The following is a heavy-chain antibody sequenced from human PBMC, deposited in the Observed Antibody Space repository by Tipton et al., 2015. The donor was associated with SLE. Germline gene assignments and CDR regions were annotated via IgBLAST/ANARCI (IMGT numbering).Heavy chain of an antibody. D-gene: IGHD1-1*01. CDR1: GYTFVNYD. Sequence: QSGAEVKKPGASVRVSCEASGYTFVNYDINWVRQATGQGLEWMGWMNPNSGNTGYAQKLQGRFTITTNTSISTSYMELTSLTSEDAAVYYCARGRMGTLTDAFDIWGQGTMVTVSS. J-gene: IGHJ3*02. V-gene: IGHV1-8*01. CDR2: MNPNSGNT. CDR3: ARGRMGTLTDAFDI.